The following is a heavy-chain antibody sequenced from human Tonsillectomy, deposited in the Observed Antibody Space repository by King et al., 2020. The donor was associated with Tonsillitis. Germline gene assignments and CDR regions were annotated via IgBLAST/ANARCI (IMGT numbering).Heavy chain of an antibody. CDR1: GFSLSNTRMG. Sequence: VTLKESGPVLVKPTETLTLTCAVSGFSLSNTRMGVSWIRQPPGKALEWLAHIFSIDGRSYNPSLKTRLTISKDTFRSQVVLTMTNMDPVDTATYFCAGVKWIGAVLLCGEIIAKSLAYWAQGPPVPVSS. D-gene: IGHD3-16*02. J-gene: IGHJ1*01. CDR2: IFSIDGR. V-gene: IGHV2-26*01. CDR3: AGVKWIGAVLLCGEIIAKSLAY.